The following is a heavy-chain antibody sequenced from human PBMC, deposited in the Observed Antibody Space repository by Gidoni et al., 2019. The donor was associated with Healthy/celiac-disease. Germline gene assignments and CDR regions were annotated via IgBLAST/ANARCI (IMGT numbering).Heavy chain of an antibody. CDR3: AKGPFSSTSCYFDY. J-gene: IGHJ4*02. Sequence: QVQLVESGGGVVQPGRSLRLSCAASGFTFSSYGMHWVRQAPGKGLEWVAVISYDGSNKYYADSVKGRFTISRDNSKNTLYLQMNSLRAEDTAVYYCAKGPFSSTSCYFDYWAREPWSPSP. V-gene: IGHV3-30*18. CDR1: GFTFSSYG. CDR2: ISYDGSNK. D-gene: IGHD2-2*01.